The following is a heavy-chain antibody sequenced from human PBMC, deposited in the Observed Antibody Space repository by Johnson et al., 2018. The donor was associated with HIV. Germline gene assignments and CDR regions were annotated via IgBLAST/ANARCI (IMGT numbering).Heavy chain of an antibody. CDR2: ISHDGNNK. CDR3: AKGDCGGDCYVYAFDM. D-gene: IGHD2-21*01. V-gene: IGHV3-30*04. Sequence: QMLLVESGGGVVQPGRSLRLSCAASGFIFSSYAMHWVRQAPGKGLEWVAVISHDGNNKYYADSVKGRFTISRDNSKNTLYLQMNSLRAEDTAMYYCAKGDCGGDCYVYAFDMWGQGTMVTVSS. J-gene: IGHJ3*02. CDR1: GFIFSSYA.